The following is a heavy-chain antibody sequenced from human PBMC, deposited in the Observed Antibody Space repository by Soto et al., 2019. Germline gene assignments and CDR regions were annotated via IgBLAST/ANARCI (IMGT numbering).Heavy chain of an antibody. CDR2: TYPGDSDT. V-gene: IGHV5-51*01. CDR3: ARLKGEEQLVLYYYYGMDV. Sequence: PGESLKISCKGSGYSFTSYWIGWVRQMPGKGLEWMGITYPGDSDTRYSPSFQGQVTISADKSISTAYLQWSSLKASDTAMYYCARLKGEEQLVLYYYYGMDVWGQGTTVTVSS. D-gene: IGHD6-13*01. J-gene: IGHJ6*02. CDR1: GYSFTSYW.